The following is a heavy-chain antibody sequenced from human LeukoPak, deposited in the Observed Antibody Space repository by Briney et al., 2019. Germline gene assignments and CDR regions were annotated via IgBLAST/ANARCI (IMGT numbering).Heavy chain of an antibody. CDR2: INHSGST. D-gene: IGHD6-13*01. V-gene: IGHV4-34*01. Sequence: SETLSLTCAVYGGSFSGYYWSWIRQPPGKGLEWIGEINHSGSTNYNPSLKSRVTISADTSKNQFSLKLSSVTAADTAVYYCARVKSSWYMYFDYWGQGTLVTVSS. J-gene: IGHJ4*02. CDR1: GGSFSGYY. CDR3: ARVKSSWYMYFDY.